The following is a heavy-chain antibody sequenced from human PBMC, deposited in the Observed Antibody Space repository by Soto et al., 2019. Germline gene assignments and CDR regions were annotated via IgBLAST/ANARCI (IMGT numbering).Heavy chain of an antibody. V-gene: IGHV4-4*07. J-gene: IGHJ6*02. CDR3: ARDLSGTGLDI. Sequence: QMRLHESGPGLVKPSETLSLTCNVSGDSIGRFYWSWIRQSAGKGLEWIGRVYSTGGVTYNPALKGRVTISLDRSNNHISLEMSSVTAADTAVYFCARDLSGTGLDIWGRGTRVSVSS. CDR1: GDSIGRFY. D-gene: IGHD1-26*01. CDR2: VYSTGGV.